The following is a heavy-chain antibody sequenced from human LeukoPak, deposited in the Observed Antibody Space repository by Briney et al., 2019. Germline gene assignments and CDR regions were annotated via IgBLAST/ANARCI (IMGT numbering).Heavy chain of an antibody. D-gene: IGHD1-26*01. CDR1: GFTFSSYW. J-gene: IGHJ4*02. V-gene: IGHV3-7*01. CDR3: AKDQIVGAARGYYFDY. Sequence: PGGSLRLSCAASGFTFSSYWMSWVRQAPGKGLEWVANIKQDGSEKYYVYSVKGRFTISRDNAKNSLYLQMNSLRAEDTAVYYCAKDQIVGAARGYYFDYWGQGTLVTVSS. CDR2: IKQDGSEK.